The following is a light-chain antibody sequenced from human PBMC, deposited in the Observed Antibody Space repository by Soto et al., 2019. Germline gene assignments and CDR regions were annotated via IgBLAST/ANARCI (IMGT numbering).Light chain of an antibody. CDR2: EVS. V-gene: IGLV2-18*02. J-gene: IGLJ1*01. CDR3: SSYTSSSTLGV. CDR1: SSDVGSYNR. Sequence: QSALTQPPSVSGSPGQSVTISCTGTSSDVGSYNRVSWYQQPPGTAPKLMIYEVSNRPSGVPDRFSGSKSGNTASLTISGLQAEDEADYYCSSYTSSSTLGVFGTGTKVPVL.